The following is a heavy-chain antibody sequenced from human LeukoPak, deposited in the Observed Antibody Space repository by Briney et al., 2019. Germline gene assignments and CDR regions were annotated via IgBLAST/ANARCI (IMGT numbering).Heavy chain of an antibody. D-gene: IGHD4-11*01. CDR2: IKQDGSER. J-gene: IGHJ4*02. CDR3: ARVLDYSNYGGYYFDY. CDR1: GFTFSSYW. V-gene: IGHV3-7*01. Sequence: PGGSLRLSCAASGFTFSSYWMSWVRQAPGRGLEWVANIKQDGSERYYVDSVKGRFTISGDNAKNSLYLQMNSLRAEDTAVYYCARVLDYSNYGGYYFDYWGQGTLVTVSS.